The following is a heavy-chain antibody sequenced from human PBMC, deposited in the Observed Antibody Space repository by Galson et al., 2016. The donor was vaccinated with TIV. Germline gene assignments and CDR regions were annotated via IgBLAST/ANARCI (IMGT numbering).Heavy chain of an antibody. CDR2: ISGSGGTT. D-gene: IGHD3-9*01. CDR3: AKDTGSLPRNWFDP. J-gene: IGHJ5*02. Sequence: SLRLSCAASGFTFSSFAMRWVRQAPGKALEWVSGISGSGGTTFYADSVKGRFSISRDNSKNTVYLQMNSLRAEDTAVYYCAKDTGSLPRNWFDPGGQGTLVTVSS. CDR1: GFTFSSFA. V-gene: IGHV3-23*01.